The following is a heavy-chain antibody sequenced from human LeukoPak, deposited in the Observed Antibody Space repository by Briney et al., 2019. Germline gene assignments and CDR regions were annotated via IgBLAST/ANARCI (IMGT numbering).Heavy chain of an antibody. J-gene: IGHJ4*02. CDR3: AKTRPLDSSSWSHGDY. CDR1: GFTFSSYA. V-gene: IGHV3-23*01. D-gene: IGHD6-13*01. CDR2: ISGSGDST. Sequence: GGSLRLSCAASGFTFSSYAMSWVRQAPGKGLEWVSAISGSGDSTYYGDSVKGRFTISRDNSKNTLYLQMNSLRVEDTAVYYCAKTRPLDSSSWSHGDYWGQGTLVTVSS.